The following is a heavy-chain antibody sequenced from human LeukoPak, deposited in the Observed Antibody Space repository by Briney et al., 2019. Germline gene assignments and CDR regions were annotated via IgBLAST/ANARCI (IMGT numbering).Heavy chain of an antibody. J-gene: IGHJ4*02. V-gene: IGHV4-31*03. CDR1: RGSISSGGNY. D-gene: IGHD6-19*01. CDR2: IYYSGTT. CDR3: ARRGAVACYFDY. Sequence: PSETLSLTCTVSRGSISSGGNYWSWIRQYPGKGLEWIGYIYYSGTTYYNPSLESRVTVSLDTSKNQFSLKLSSVTAADTAVYYCARRGAVACYFDYWGQGTLVTVSS.